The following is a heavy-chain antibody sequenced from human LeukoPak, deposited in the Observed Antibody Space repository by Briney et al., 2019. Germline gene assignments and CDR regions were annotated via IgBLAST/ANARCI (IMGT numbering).Heavy chain of an antibody. J-gene: IGHJ4*02. D-gene: IGHD1-26*01. V-gene: IGHV3-23*01. CDR1: GFTFSSYA. CDR2: ISGSGGST. Sequence: PGGSLRLSCAASGFTFSSYAMSWVRQAPGKGLEWVSAISGSGGSTYYADSVKGRFTISRDSSKNTLYLQMNSLRAEDTAVYYCAKDFTEYSGSYLALSFDYWGQGTLVTVSS. CDR3: AKDFTEYSGSYLALSFDY.